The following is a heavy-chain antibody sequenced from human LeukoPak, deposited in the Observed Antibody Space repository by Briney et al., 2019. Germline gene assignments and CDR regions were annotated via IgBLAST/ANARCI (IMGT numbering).Heavy chain of an antibody. CDR2: MNPNSGNT. J-gene: IGHJ6*03. Sequence: GASVKVSCKASGYTFTSYDINWVRQATGQGLEWMGWMNPNSGNTGYAQKFQGRVTMTRNTSISTAYMELSSLRSEDTAVYYCARRGYSSSWYGAYYYYYMDVWGKGTTVTISS. CDR1: GYTFTSYD. D-gene: IGHD6-13*01. CDR3: ARRGYSSSWYGAYYYYYMDV. V-gene: IGHV1-8*01.